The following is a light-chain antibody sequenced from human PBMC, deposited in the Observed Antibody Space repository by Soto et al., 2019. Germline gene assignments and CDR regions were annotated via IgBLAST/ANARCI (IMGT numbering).Light chain of an antibody. CDR2: GAS. CDR3: HQYDNWSET. Sequence: ETVMTQSPATLSVSPGERATLSCRASQSVNSDLAWYQQKPGQAPRLLIYGASTRATGIPARFSGSGSGTEFTLTISSLQSEDFAVYYCHQYDNWSETFGQGTKVDIK. J-gene: IGKJ1*01. CDR1: QSVNSD. V-gene: IGKV3-15*01.